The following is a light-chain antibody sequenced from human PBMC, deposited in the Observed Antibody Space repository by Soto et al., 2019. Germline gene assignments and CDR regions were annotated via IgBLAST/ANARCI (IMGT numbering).Light chain of an antibody. CDR2: GNS. Sequence: QSVLTQPPSVSGAPGQRVTISCTGSSSNIGAGYDVHWYQQLPGTAPKLLIYGNSNRPSGVPDRFSGSKSGTSASLAITGLQAEDEADYHCQSYDSSLRGVFGGGTKLTVL. CDR3: QSYDSSLRGV. CDR1: SSNIGAGYD. V-gene: IGLV1-40*01. J-gene: IGLJ3*02.